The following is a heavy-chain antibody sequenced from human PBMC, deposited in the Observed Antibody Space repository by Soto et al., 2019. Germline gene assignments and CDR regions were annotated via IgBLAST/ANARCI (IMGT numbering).Heavy chain of an antibody. Sequence: EVQLVESGGGLIQPGGSLSLSGAASGFTVSSNNWSWAPQAPGKGLEWVSVINSGGSTYYEDSVKGRFTISRDNSNNTLDLQMNSLSAEDTAVYYCAGYRPSTYWGQGTLVTVSS. CDR1: GFTVSSNN. J-gene: IGHJ4*02. CDR3: AGYRPSTY. D-gene: IGHD5-18*01. V-gene: IGHV3-53*01. CDR2: INSGGST.